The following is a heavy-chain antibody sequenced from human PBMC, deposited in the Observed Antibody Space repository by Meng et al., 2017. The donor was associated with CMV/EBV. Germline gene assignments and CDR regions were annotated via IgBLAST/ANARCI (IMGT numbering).Heavy chain of an antibody. CDR2: IDWDDDK. D-gene: IGHD3-3*01. Sequence: TFKVFRPMVTKSTEDLQLHCPFFWFSLTTTGEGVAWIRQSQDEVLECLGNIDWDDDKKFRPYLKNRLTINKDITKNMVVLIMTNMDTVDTATYYCTHNNRSFWGQFLEWHTFDYWGQGTLVTVSS. V-gene: IGHV2-5*02. CDR1: WFSLTTTGEG. CDR3: THNNRSFWGQFLEWHTFDY. J-gene: IGHJ4*02.